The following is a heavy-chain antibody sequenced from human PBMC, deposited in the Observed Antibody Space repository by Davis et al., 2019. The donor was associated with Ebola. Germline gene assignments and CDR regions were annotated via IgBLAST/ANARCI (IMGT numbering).Heavy chain of an antibody. CDR1: GGSINSGGHS. Sequence: SETLSLTCSVSGGSINSGGHSWTWIRQSPGKGLEWIGYIYHSGSTYYNPSLNSRVTISLDRSKNQISLKLTSVDAADTAVYYCARALIVATIIGTYYFDYWGQGTLVTVSS. V-gene: IGHV4-30-2*06. CDR3: ARALIVATIIGTYYFDY. CDR2: IYHSGST. J-gene: IGHJ4*02. D-gene: IGHD5-12*01.